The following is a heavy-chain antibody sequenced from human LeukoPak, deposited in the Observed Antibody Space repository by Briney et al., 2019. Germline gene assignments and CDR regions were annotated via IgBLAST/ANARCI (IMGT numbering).Heavy chain of an antibody. CDR1: GGSFSGYY. CDR3: ARVTGYMIEDYFDY. D-gene: IGHD3-22*01. Sequence: PSETLSLTCAVYGGSFSGYYWSWIRQPPGKGLEWIGEINHSGSTNYNPSLKSRVTISVDTSKNQFSLRLSSVTAADTAVYYCARVTGYMIEDYFDYWGQGTLVTVSS. J-gene: IGHJ4*02. V-gene: IGHV4-34*01. CDR2: INHSGST.